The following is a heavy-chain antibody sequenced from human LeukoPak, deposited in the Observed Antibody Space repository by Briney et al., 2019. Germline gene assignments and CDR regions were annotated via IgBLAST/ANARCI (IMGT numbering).Heavy chain of an antibody. V-gene: IGHV4-39*01. CDR3: ARRRGGEDYFDS. J-gene: IGHJ4*02. D-gene: IGHD2-21*01. CDR1: GGSMSSSSYY. CDR2: VSYSGST. Sequence: SETLSLTCTVSGGSMSSSSYYWDWIRQPPGKGLEWIGSVSYSGSTYYNPSLKSRVSISVDTSKNQFSLNLSSVTAADTAVYSCARRRGGEDYFDSWGQGTLVTVSS.